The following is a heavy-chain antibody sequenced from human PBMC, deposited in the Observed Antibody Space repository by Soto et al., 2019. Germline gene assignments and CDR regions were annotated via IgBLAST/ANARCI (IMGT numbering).Heavy chain of an antibody. V-gene: IGHV1-18*01. D-gene: IGHD1-26*01. J-gene: IGHJ5*02. CDR1: GYTFTSYG. CDR2: ISAYNGNT. Sequence: QVQLVQSGAEVKKPGASVKVSCKASGYTFTSYGISWVRQAPGQGLEWMGWISAYNGNTNYAQKLQGRVTMTTDTSTSTSDMERRSLRSHDTAVYYCARASGSSYWFDPWRQGTLVTVSS. CDR3: ARASGSSYWFDP.